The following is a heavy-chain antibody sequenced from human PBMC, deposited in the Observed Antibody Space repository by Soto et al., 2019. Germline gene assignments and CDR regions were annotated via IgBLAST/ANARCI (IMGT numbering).Heavy chain of an antibody. CDR1: GYPFTDYF. J-gene: IGHJ1*01. V-gene: IGHV1-46*01. Sequence: VASVKVSCKTSGYPFTDYFIHWVRQAPGQGLEWMGIISLYHHSTSYAQKFQGRLTVTADTSTTTVYMDLSSLTSEDSAVYWCARGLYGCGGDCPYYRGDWGQGTLVTVSS. D-gene: IGHD2-21*02. CDR3: ARGLYGCGGDCPYYRGD. CDR2: ISLYHHST.